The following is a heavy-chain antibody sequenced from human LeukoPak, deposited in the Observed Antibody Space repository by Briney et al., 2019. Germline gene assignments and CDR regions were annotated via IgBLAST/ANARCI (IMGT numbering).Heavy chain of an antibody. CDR1: GYTFTGYY. Sequence: ASVKVSCKASGYTFTGYYMHWVRQAPGQGLEWMGIINPSGGGTSYAQKFQGRVTMTRDTSTNTIYMVLSSLRSEDTAMYYCARVLVGGYGGVGDYWGQGTLVTVSS. CDR2: INPSGGGT. J-gene: IGHJ4*02. D-gene: IGHD5-12*01. V-gene: IGHV1-46*01. CDR3: ARVLVGGYGGVGDY.